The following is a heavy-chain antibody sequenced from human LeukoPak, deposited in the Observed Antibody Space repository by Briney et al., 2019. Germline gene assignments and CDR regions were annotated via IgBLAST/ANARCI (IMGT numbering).Heavy chain of an antibody. D-gene: IGHD6-19*01. CDR3: AREAKEAGTDY. Sequence: SETLSLTCTVSNGSISIYYWSWIRQPAGKGLEWIGRIYTSGSTNYNPSLKSRVTMSVDTSKNQFSLKLSSVTAADTAVYYCAREAKEAGTDYWGQGTLVTVSS. J-gene: IGHJ4*02. CDR1: NGSISIYY. V-gene: IGHV4-4*07. CDR2: IYTSGST.